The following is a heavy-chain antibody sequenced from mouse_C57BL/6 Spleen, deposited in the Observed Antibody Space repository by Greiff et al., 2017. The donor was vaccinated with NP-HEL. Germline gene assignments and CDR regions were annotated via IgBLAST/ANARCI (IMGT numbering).Heavy chain of an antibody. D-gene: IGHD1-1*01. CDR1: GFNIKDDY. CDR3: TTYHYYGSSYVGDY. CDR2: IDPENGDT. J-gene: IGHJ2*01. Sequence: EVQLQQSGAELVRPGASVKLSCTASGFNIKDDYMHWVKQRPEQGLEWIGWIDPENGDTEYASKFQGKATITADTSSNTAYLQLSSLTSEDTAVYYCTTYHYYGSSYVGDYWGQGTTLTVSS. V-gene: IGHV14-4*01.